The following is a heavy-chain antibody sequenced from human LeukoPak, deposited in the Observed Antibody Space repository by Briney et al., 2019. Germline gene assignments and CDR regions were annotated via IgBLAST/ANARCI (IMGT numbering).Heavy chain of an antibody. Sequence: GGSLRLSCAVSGFPFSSYAMNWVRQAPGKGLEWVSTISGTGGSTFYADSVKGRFTISRDNSKNTLYLQMNSLTAEDTAVYYCAKGIYSSGWSYFDYWGQGTLVTVSS. J-gene: IGHJ4*02. V-gene: IGHV3-23*01. D-gene: IGHD6-19*01. CDR1: GFPFSSYA. CDR3: AKGIYSSGWSYFDY. CDR2: ISGTGGST.